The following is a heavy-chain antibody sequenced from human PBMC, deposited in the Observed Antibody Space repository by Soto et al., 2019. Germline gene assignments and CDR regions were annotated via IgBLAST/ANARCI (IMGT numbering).Heavy chain of an antibody. CDR1: GGSISSSSYY. CDR3: ARLGGYYGAGRHPHNCFVP. V-gene: IGHV4-39*01. Sequence: SETLSLTCTVSGGSISSSSYYWCWIRHPPGKGLEWIGSIYYSGSTYYNPSLKSRVTISVDTSKNQFSLKLSSVTAADTAVYYCARLGGYYGAGRHPHNCFVPRGQAPPVSVYS. J-gene: IGHJ5*02. D-gene: IGHD3-10*01. CDR2: IYYSGST.